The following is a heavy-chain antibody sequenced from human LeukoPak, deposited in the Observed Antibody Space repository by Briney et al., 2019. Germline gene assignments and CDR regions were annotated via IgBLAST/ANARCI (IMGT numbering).Heavy chain of an antibody. CDR1: GFTFSSYW. D-gene: IGHD2-21*01. CDR3: ARDSRIRYWFDP. V-gene: IGHV3-74*01. J-gene: IGHJ5*02. Sequence: GGSLRLSCAASGFTFSSYWMYWVRQAPGKGLVWVSRINSDGSSTSYADSVKGRFTISRDNAKNTLYLQMNSLRAEDTAVYYCARDSRIRYWFDPWGQGTLVTVSS. CDR2: INSDGSST.